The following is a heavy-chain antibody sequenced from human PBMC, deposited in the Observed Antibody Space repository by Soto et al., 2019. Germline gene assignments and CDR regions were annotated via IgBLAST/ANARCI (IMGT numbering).Heavy chain of an antibody. CDR1: GGTFSSYA. Sequence: QVQLVQSGAEVKKPGSSVKVSCKASGGTFSSYAISWVRQAPGLGLEWMGGIIPIFGTANYAQKFQGRVTITADESTSKAYMELSSLRSEDTAVYYCARPSADYYDSTYYFDYWGQGTLVTVSS. CDR3: ARPSADYYDSTYYFDY. V-gene: IGHV1-69*12. J-gene: IGHJ4*02. CDR2: IIPIFGTA. D-gene: IGHD3-22*01.